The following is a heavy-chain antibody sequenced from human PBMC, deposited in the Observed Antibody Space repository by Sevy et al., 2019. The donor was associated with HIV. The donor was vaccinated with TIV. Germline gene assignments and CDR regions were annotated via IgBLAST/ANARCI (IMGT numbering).Heavy chain of an antibody. J-gene: IGHJ4*02. CDR1: GFTVSSNY. D-gene: IGHD1-26*01. CDR3: AREDPTDPQSDY. V-gene: IGHV3-53*01. CDR2: IYSGGST. Sequence: GGSLRLSCAASGFTVSSNYMSWVRQAPGKGLEWVSVIYSGGSTYYADSVKGRFTISRDNSKNTLYLQMNSLRAEDTAVYYCAREDPTDPQSDYCGQGTLVTVSS.